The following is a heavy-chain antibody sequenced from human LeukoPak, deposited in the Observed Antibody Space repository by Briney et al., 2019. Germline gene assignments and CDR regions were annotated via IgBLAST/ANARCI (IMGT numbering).Heavy chain of an antibody. V-gene: IGHV3-53*04. Sequence: GGSLRLSCAASGFTVSSNYMSWVRQAPGKGLEWVSVNYSGGSTYYADSVKGRFTISRHNSKNTLYLQMNSQRAEDTAVYYCARVDYYYYGMDVWGQGTTVTVSS. J-gene: IGHJ6*02. CDR2: NYSGGST. CDR3: ARVDYYYYGMDV. CDR1: GFTVSSNY.